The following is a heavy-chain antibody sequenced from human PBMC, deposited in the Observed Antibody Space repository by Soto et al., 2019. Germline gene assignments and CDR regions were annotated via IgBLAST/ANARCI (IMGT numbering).Heavy chain of an antibody. CDR3: ARPDSSGYYYGHDAFDI. D-gene: IGHD3-22*01. J-gene: IGHJ3*02. V-gene: IGHV5-51*01. CDR1: GYSLTSYW. Sequence: EVQLVQSGAEVKKPGESLKISCKGSGYSLTSYWIGWVRQMPGKGLEWLGIIYPGDSDTRYSPSFQGQVTISADKSIRTAYLQWGSVKASDTAMYYCARPDSSGYYYGHDAFDIWGQGTMVTVSS. CDR2: IYPGDSDT.